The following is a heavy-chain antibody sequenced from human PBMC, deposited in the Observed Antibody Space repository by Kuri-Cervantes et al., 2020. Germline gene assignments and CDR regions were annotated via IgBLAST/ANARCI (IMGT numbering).Heavy chain of an antibody. Sequence: GSLRLSCTVSGGSISSSSYYWGWIRQPPGKGLEWIGSIYYSGSTYYNPSLKSRVTISVDTSKNQFSLKLSSVTAADTAVYYCAREGCSGGSCYPSGFDPWGQGTLVTVSS. CDR3: AREGCSGGSCYPSGFDP. J-gene: IGHJ5*02. CDR2: IYYSGST. D-gene: IGHD2-15*01. CDR1: GGSISSSSYY. V-gene: IGHV4-39*02.